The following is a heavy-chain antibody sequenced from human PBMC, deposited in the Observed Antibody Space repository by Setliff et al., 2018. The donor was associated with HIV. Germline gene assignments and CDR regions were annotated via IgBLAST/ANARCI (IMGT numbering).Heavy chain of an antibody. V-gene: IGHV1-2*02. D-gene: IGHD3-10*01. CDR2: INPHTGVT. J-gene: IGHJ5*02. CDR1: GYIFIRYY. Sequence: ASVKVSCKTSGYIFIRYYIFWVRQAPGQGLEWMGNINPHTGVTRYAEKFQGRVTMTRDTSISTAYMELSRLRYDDTAIYYCARDPFLWEVTPPWGQGTLVTVSS. CDR3: ARDPFLWEVTPP.